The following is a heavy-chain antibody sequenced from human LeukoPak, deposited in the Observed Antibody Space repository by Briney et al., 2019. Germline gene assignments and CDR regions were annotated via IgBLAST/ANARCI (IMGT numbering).Heavy chain of an antibody. D-gene: IGHD4-17*01. J-gene: IGHJ4*02. V-gene: IGHV4-39*01. CDR2: IYYSGST. CDR3: ARDYGDYAYYFDY. Sequence: SETLSLTCTVSGGSIGSGSYYWGWIRQPPGKGLEWIGSIYYSGSTYYNPSLKSRVTISVDTSKNQFSLKLSSVTAADTAVYYCARDYGDYAYYFDYWGQGTLVTVSS. CDR1: GGSIGSGSYY.